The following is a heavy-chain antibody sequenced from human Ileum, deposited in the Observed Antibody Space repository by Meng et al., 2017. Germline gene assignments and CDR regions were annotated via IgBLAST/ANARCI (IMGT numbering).Heavy chain of an antibody. CDR2: TTSDGSST. J-gene: IGHJ4*02. CDR1: GFTFSSYW. Sequence: GESLKISCEASGFTFSSYWIHWVRQAPGKGLVWVSRTTSDGSSTTYADSVKGRFTTSRDNAKNTLYLQMNSLRAEDTAVYYCARDPLSYGATFDYWGQGTLVTVSS. V-gene: IGHV3-74*01. D-gene: IGHD4/OR15-4a*01. CDR3: ARDPLSYGATFDY.